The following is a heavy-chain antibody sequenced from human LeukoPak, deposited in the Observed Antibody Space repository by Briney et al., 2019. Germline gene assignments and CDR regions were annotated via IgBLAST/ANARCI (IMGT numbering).Heavy chain of an antibody. D-gene: IGHD3-10*01. V-gene: IGHV3-74*01. J-gene: IGHJ4*02. CDR2: INSDGSST. Sequence: GGSLRLSCAASGFTFSSYSMNWVRQAPGKGLVWVSRINSDGSSTSYADSVKGRFTISRDNAKNTLYLQMNSLRAEDTAVYYCARNAYYGSGSYYIELDYWGQGTLVTVSS. CDR3: ARNAYYGSGSYYIELDY. CDR1: GFTFSSYS.